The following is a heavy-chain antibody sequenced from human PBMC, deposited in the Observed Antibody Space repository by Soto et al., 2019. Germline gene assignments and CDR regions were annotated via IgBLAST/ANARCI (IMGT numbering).Heavy chain of an antibody. Sequence: GGSLRLSCAASGFTFSSYGMHWVRQAPGKGLEWVAVIWYDGSNKYYADSVKGRFTISRDNSKNTLYLQMNSLRAEDTAVYYCARGASAEESYYYYGMDVWGQGTTVTVSS. J-gene: IGHJ6*02. CDR1: GFTFSSYG. CDR3: ARGASAEESYYYYGMDV. D-gene: IGHD6-19*01. V-gene: IGHV3-33*01. CDR2: IWYDGSNK.